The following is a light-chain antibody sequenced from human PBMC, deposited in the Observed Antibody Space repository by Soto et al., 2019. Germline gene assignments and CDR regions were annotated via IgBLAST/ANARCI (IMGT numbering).Light chain of an antibody. CDR2: EGS. V-gene: IGLV2-23*01. J-gene: IGLJ3*02. Sequence: QSALTQPASVSGSPGQSITISCTGTSSDVGTYNLVSWYQQHPGKAPKLIIYEGSKRPSGVSTRFSGSKSGNTATLTISGFGAEDEADYYYCCYACSSTDGVFGGGTKLTVL. CDR3: CCYACSSTDGV. CDR1: SSDVGTYNL.